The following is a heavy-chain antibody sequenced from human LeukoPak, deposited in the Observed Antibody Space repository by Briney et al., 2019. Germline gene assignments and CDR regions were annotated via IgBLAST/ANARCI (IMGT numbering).Heavy chain of an antibody. CDR3: ARSGSTWAPSYYYYYYMDV. CDR1: GGSINSSSYY. J-gene: IGHJ6*03. Sequence: SETLSLTCTVSGGSINSSSYYWGWVRQPPGKGLEWIGSMYYRGSTYYNPSLKSRVTISVDTSKNQFSLKLSSVTAADTAVYYCARSGSTWAPSYYYYYYMDVWGKGTTVTVSS. V-gene: IGHV4-39*07. CDR2: MYYRGST. D-gene: IGHD7-27*01.